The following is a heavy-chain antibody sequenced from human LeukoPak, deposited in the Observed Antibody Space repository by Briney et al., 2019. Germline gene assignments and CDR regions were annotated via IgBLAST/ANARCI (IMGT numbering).Heavy chain of an antibody. V-gene: IGHV3-23*01. CDR1: GFTFSSYA. CDR3: ARTDDILTGGYWYFDL. Sequence: GGSLRLSCAASGFTFSSYAMSWVRQAPEKGLEWVSAISGSGGSTYYADSVKGRFTISRDNSKNTIYLQMNSLRAEDTAVYYCARTDDILTGGYWYFDLWGRGTLVTVSS. CDR2: ISGSGGST. D-gene: IGHD3-9*01. J-gene: IGHJ2*01.